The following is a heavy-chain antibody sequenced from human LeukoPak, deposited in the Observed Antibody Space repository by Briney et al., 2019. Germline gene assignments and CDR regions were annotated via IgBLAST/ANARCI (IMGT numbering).Heavy chain of an antibody. V-gene: IGHV3-30-3*01. CDR1: GFTFSSYA. J-gene: IGHJ4*02. Sequence: GGSLRLSCAASGFTFSSYAMHWARQAPGKGREWVAVISYDGSNKYYADSVKGRFTISRDNSKNTLYLQMNSLRAEDTAVYYCARDFRIVGAATYFDYWGRGTLVTVSS. CDR2: ISYDGSNK. CDR3: ARDFRIVGAATYFDY. D-gene: IGHD1-26*01.